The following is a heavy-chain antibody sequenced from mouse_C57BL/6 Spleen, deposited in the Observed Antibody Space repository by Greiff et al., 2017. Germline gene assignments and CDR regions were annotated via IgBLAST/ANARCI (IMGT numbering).Heavy chain of an antibody. CDR1: GFTFSSYA. Sequence: EVQGVESGGGLVKPGGSLKLSCAASGFTFSSYAMSWVRQTPEKRLEWVATISDGGSYTYYPDNVKGRFTISRDNAKNNLYLQMSHLKSEDTAMYYCARNYDYDEGGYYAMDYWGQGTSVTVSS. D-gene: IGHD2-4*01. CDR2: ISDGGSYT. J-gene: IGHJ4*01. CDR3: ARNYDYDEGGYYAMDY. V-gene: IGHV5-4*01.